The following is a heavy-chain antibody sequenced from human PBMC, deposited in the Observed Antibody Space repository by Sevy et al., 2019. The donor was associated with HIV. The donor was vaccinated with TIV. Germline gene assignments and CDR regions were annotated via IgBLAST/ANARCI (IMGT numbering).Heavy chain of an antibody. CDR3: AGKLGGYSFGRHTEGSFDY. J-gene: IGHJ4*02. D-gene: IGHD5-18*01. CDR1: GGSISSGGYY. CDR2: IYYTGPT. Sequence: SETLSLTCSVSGGSISSGGYYWSWIRQHPGKGLEWLGDIYYTGPTYYNPSLKSRVTISIDTSKNQFSLKLSSVTAADTTVYYCAGKLGGYSFGRHTEGSFDYWGQGTLVTVSS. V-gene: IGHV4-31*03.